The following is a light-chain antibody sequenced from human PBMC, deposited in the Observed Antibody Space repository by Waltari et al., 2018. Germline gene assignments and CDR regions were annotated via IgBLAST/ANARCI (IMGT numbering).Light chain of an antibody. CDR2: VNSDGSH. J-gene: IGLJ3*02. CDR3: QTGGHGTWV. CDR1: SGHSSNV. V-gene: IGLV4-69*01. Sequence: QLVLTQSPSASASLGASVKLTCTLSSGHSSNVIAWLQQRPEKGPRYLMKVNSDGSHNKGDYIPVLFSVSSSGAGRYLTISSLQSEDEGDYYCQTGGHGTWVFGGGTKLTVL.